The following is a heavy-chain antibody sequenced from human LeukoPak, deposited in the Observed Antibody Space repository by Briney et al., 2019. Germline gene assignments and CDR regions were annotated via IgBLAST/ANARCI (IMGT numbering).Heavy chain of an antibody. J-gene: IGHJ4*02. CDR1: GGSFSGYY. D-gene: IGHD3-22*01. V-gene: IGHV4-34*01. CDR2: INHSGST. CDR3: ARSVTYYYDSSGYYDFDY. Sequence: PSETLSLTCAVYGGSFSGYYWSWTRQPPGKGLEWIGEINHSGSTNYNPSLKSRVTISVDTSKNQFSLKLSSVTAADTAVYYCARSVTYYYDSSGYYDFDYWGQGTLVTVSS.